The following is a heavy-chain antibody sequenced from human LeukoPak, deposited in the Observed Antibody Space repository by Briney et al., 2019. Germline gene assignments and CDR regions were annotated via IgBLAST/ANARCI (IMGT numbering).Heavy chain of an antibody. V-gene: IGHV4-34*01. J-gene: IGHJ3*02. Sequence: SETLSLTCAVYGGSFSGYYWSWIRQPPGKGLEWIGEINHSGSTNYNPSLKSRVTISVDTSKNQFSLKLSSVTAADTAVYYCASFLRSGYCSGGSCLDAFDIWGQGTMVTVSS. CDR2: INHSGST. CDR1: GGSFSGYY. CDR3: ASFLRSGYCSGGSCLDAFDI. D-gene: IGHD2-15*01.